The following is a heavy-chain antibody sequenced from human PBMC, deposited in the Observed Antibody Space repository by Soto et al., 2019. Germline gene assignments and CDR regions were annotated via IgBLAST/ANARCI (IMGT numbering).Heavy chain of an antibody. D-gene: IGHD6-13*01. Sequence: GSLRLSCAASGFIFSDSVIHWVRQASGKGLEWVGRIRSKTKRYATAYAASMKGRFTISRDDSKNTASLHMNSLQTEDTAMYFCTSQSSTWSFDSWGQGTLVTVSS. CDR3: TSQSSTWSFDS. CDR1: GFIFSDSV. V-gene: IGHV3-73*01. CDR2: IRSKTKRYAT. J-gene: IGHJ4*02.